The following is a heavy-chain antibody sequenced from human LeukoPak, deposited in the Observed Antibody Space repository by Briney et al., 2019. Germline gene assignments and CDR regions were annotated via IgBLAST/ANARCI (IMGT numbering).Heavy chain of an antibody. J-gene: IGHJ6*03. V-gene: IGHV4-38-2*02. CDR3: ARVGSSGWYIWEYYYMDV. CDR2: IYHSGST. Sequence: PSETLSLTCTVSGYSISSGYYWGWIRQPPGKGLEWIGSIYHSGSTYYNPSLKSRVTISVDTSKNQFSLKLSSVTAADTAVYYCARVGSSGWYIWEYYYMDVWGKGTTVTVSS. CDR1: GYSISSGYY. D-gene: IGHD6-19*01.